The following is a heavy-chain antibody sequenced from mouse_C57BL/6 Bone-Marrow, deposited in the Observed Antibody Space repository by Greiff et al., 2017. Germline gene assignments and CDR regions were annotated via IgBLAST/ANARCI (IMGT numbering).Heavy chain of an antibody. J-gene: IGHJ1*03. D-gene: IGHD3-3*01. V-gene: IGHV5-9*01. Sequence: EVHLVESGGGLVKPGGSLKLSCAASGFTFSSYTMSWVRQTPEKRLEWVATISGGGGNNYYTDSVKGRFTISRDNAKNTLYLQMSSLRSEDTALYYCARQGGRGWYFDVWGTGTTVTVSS. CDR3: ARQGGRGWYFDV. CDR1: GFTFSSYT. CDR2: ISGGGGNN.